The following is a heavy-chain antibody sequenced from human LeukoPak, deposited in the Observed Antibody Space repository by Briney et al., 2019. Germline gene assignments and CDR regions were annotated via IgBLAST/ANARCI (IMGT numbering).Heavy chain of an antibody. CDR3: ASLQPPITVAGADAFDI. CDR1: GVFISISTYY. V-gene: IGHV4-39*02. D-gene: IGHD6-19*01. CDR2: ILYSGNT. J-gene: IGHJ3*02. Sequence: SETLSFTCTGYGVFISISTYYWRWIRQPPGKGLEWIGNILYSGNTYYNPSLKSRVTISVDPSKIHFSLRLSSLTAADTAVYYCASLQPPITVAGADAFDIWGQGTMVTVSS.